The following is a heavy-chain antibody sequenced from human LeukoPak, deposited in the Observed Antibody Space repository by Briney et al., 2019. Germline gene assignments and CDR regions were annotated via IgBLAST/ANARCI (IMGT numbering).Heavy chain of an antibody. J-gene: IGHJ5*02. CDR1: GYTFTSYY. D-gene: IGHD2-2*01. CDR3: ARDSKTSSLADP. Sequence: GASVKVSCKASGYTFTSYYIHWVRQAPGQGLEWMGIINPSGGSASYAQKFEGRVTMTRDTSTSTVYMELSSLRAEDTAVCYCARDSKTSSLADPWGQGTLVTVSS. CDR2: INPSGGSA. V-gene: IGHV1-46*01.